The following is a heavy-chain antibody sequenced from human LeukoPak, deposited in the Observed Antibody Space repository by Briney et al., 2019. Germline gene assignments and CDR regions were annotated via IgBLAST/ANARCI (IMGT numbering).Heavy chain of an antibody. CDR3: ARCSRSSTDCYSAFDI. Sequence: GGSLRLSCEASGLTFDDYGMSWVRQSTGKGLEWVSAITNWNGGSTGYADSVRGRFTISRDNAKNSLYLQMTSLRAEDTALYYCARCSRSSTDCYSAFDIWGQGTMVTVSS. D-gene: IGHD2-2*02. CDR1: GLTFDDYG. V-gene: IGHV3-20*04. CDR2: ITNWNGGST. J-gene: IGHJ3*02.